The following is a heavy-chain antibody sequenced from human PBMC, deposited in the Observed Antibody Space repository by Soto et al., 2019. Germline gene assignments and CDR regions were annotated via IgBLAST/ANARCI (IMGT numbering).Heavy chain of an antibody. D-gene: IGHD3-10*01. J-gene: IGHJ4*02. CDR1: GGSFSGYY. Sequence: TSETLSLTCAVYGGSFSGYYWSLIRQPPGKGLEWIGEINHSGSTNYNPSLKSRVTISVDTSKNQFSLKLSSVTAADTAVYYCARATLYYYGSGSYYNVRRSPSIDYWGQGTLVTVSS. CDR3: ARATLYYYGSGSYYNVRRSPSIDY. CDR2: INHSGST. V-gene: IGHV4-34*01.